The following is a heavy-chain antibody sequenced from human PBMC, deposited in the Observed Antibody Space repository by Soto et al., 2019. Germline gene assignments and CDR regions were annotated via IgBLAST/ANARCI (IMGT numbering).Heavy chain of an antibody. J-gene: IGHJ5*02. CDR2: ISYDGSNK. D-gene: IGHD3-22*01. Sequence: GGSLRLSCAASGFTFSSYAMHWVRQAPGKGLEWVAVISYDGSNKYYADSVKGRFTISRDNSKNTLYLQMNSLRAEDTAVYYCARVQDYYDSSGYSSWFDPWGQGTLVTVSS. V-gene: IGHV3-30-3*01. CDR3: ARVQDYYDSSGYSSWFDP. CDR1: GFTFSSYA.